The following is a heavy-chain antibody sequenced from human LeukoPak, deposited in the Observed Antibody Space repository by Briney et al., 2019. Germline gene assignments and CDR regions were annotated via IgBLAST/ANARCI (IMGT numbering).Heavy chain of an antibody. CDR3: VHYYGSVSYLGGFRF. D-gene: IGHD3-10*01. CDR2: IYHSGST. Sequence: PSETLSLTCTVSGGSISSSSYYWGWIRQPPGKGLEWIGTIYHSGSTYYNPSLKSRVTISVDTSKNQFSLKLSSVTAADTAVYYCVHYYGSVSYLGGFRFWGQGTLVTVSS. V-gene: IGHV4-39*07. CDR1: GGSISSSSYY. J-gene: IGHJ4*02.